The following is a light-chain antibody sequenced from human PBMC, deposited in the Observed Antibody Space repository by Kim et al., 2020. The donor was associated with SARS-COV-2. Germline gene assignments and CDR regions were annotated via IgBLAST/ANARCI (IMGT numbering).Light chain of an antibody. J-gene: IGKJ4*01. V-gene: IGKV3D-15*01. CDR1: SVSQN. CDR2: RAS. Sequence: SVSQNLAWYQQKPGQAPRLLIYRASTRATGIPVRFIGSGSGTAFTLTITSLQSDDSAVYYCQQYENWLTFGGGTKVDIK. CDR3: QQYENWLT.